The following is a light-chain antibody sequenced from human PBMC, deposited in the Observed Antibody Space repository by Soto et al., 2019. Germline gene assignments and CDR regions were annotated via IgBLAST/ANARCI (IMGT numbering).Light chain of an antibody. Sequence: QSVLTQPASVSGSPGQSITISCIGSSSDIGAYDSVSWYQQYPGNAPKLLIYDVTYRPSAISNRFSASKSGNSASLTISGLQAEDEADYYCSSSTTSNTRIFGGGTKLTVL. CDR2: DVT. CDR1: SSDIGAYDS. V-gene: IGLV2-14*03. J-gene: IGLJ2*01. CDR3: SSSTTSNTRI.